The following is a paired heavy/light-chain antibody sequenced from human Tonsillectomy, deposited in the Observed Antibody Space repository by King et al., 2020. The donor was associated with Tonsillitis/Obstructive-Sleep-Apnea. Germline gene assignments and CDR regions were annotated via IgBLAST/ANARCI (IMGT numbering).Heavy chain of an antibody. CDR1: GGSVSSGSYY. V-gene: IGHV4-61*01. CDR3: ARGGSTVD. J-gene: IGHJ4*02. Sequence: QVQLQESGPGLVKPSETLSLTCTVSGGSVSSGSYYWSWIRQPPGKGLEWIGYIYYSGSTNYNPSLKSRVTISVDTSKNQFSLKLSSVTAADTAVYYCARGGSTVDWGQGTLVTVSS. CDR2: IYYSGST. D-gene: IGHD4-17*01.
Light chain of an antibody. CDR1: QSVSSSY. V-gene: IGKV3D-7*01. J-gene: IGKJ4*01. Sequence: EIVMTQSPATLSLSPGERATLSCRASQSVSSSYLSWYQQKPGQAPRLLIYGASTRATGIPARFSGSGSGTDFTLTISSLQPEDFAVYYCQQDYNVLTFGGGTKVEIK. CDR3: QQDYNVLT. CDR2: GAS.